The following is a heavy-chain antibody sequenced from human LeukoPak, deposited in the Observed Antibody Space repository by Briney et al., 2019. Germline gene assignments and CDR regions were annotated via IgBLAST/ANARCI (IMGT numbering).Heavy chain of an antibody. D-gene: IGHD3-10*01. CDR3: ARGGWFGELLFDY. V-gene: IGHV3-48*03. J-gene: IGHJ4*02. CDR1: GFTFSSYE. Sequence: GGSLRLSCAASGFTFSSYEMNWVRQAPGKGLEWVSYISSSGSTIYYADSVKGRFTISRDNAKNSLYLQMNSLSAEDTALYYCARGGWFGELLFDYWGQGTLVTVSS. CDR2: ISSSGSTI.